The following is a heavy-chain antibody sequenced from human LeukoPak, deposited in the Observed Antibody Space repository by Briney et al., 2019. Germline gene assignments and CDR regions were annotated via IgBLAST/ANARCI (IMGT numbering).Heavy chain of an antibody. D-gene: IGHD1-26*01. V-gene: IGHV3-7*01. Sequence: GGSLRLSCAASGSEFTFSDFYIAWVRQAPGKGLEWVANIKQDGSEKYYVDSVKGRFTISRDNAKNSLYLQMNSLRAEDTAVYYCASWEASTNYWGQGTLVTVSS. CDR1: GSEFTFSDFY. J-gene: IGHJ4*02. CDR3: ASWEASTNY. CDR2: IKQDGSEK.